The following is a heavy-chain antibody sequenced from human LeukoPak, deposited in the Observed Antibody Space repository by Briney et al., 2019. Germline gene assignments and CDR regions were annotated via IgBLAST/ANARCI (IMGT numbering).Heavy chain of an antibody. V-gene: IGHV4-4*07. D-gene: IGHD3-10*01. CDR1: GGSISSYY. Sequence: PSETLSLTCTGSGGSISSYYWSWIRQPAGKGLEWIGRIYTSGSTNYNPSLKSRVTMSVDTSKNQFSLKLSSVTAADTAVYYCATTMVRGASYYYGMDVWGQGTTVTVSS. J-gene: IGHJ6*02. CDR2: IYTSGST. CDR3: ATTMVRGASYYYGMDV.